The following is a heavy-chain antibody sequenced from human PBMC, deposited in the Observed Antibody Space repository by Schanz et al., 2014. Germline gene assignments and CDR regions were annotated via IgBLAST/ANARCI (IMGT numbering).Heavy chain of an antibody. J-gene: IGHJ4*02. CDR2: VRYDGSNQ. D-gene: IGHD4-4*01. Sequence: QVQLVESGGGVVQPGGSLRLSCAASGFSFRDYGMHWVRQAPGKGLEWVAYVRYDGSNQYYADSVKGRFTISRDNSKNTVFLQMNSLRGEDTAVYYCASADYTNYFDYWGQGTLVTVSS. V-gene: IGHV3-30*02. CDR1: GFSFRDYG. CDR3: ASADYTNYFDY.